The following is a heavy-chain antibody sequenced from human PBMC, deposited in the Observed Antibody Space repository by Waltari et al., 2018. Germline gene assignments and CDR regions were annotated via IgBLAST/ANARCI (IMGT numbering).Heavy chain of an antibody. CDR2: IKSKTDGGTT. Sequence: EWVGRIKSKTDGGTTDYAAPVKGRFTISRDDSTNTLYLQMNNLKTEDTAVYYCTTGPTPNYFDSTGYYDSFDYWGQGTLVTVSS. CDR3: TTGPTPNYFDSTGYYDSFDY. D-gene: IGHD3-22*01. V-gene: IGHV3-15*01. J-gene: IGHJ4*02.